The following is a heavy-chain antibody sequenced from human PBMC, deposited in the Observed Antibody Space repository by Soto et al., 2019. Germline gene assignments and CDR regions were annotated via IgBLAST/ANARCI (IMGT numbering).Heavy chain of an antibody. CDR1: GFAVSSKY. CDR2: IYGGGTT. Sequence: EVQLVESGGGLIQPGGSLRLSCAASGFAVSSKYMTWVRQAPGKGLEWVSVIYGGGTTYYADSVKGRFTIPRDTSTNTLYLQTNSLRAEDTSVYYCVKTTGWPGFKFWGQGNRVTAPS. CDR3: VKTTGWPGFKF. V-gene: IGHV3-53*01. J-gene: IGHJ4*02. D-gene: IGHD6-19*01.